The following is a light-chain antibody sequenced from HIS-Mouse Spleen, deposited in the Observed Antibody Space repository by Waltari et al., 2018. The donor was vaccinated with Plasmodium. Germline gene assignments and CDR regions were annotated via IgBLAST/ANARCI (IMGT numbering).Light chain of an antibody. V-gene: IGKV2-30*01. CDR2: KVS. J-gene: IGKJ3*01. CDR1: QSLVYSDGNTY. CDR3: MQGTHWPPIFT. Sequence: DVVMTQSPLSLPVTLGQPASIHCMSSQSLVYSDGNTYLNWVQQRPCPSPRRLIYKVSNRDSGVPDRFSGSGSCTDFTLKISRVEAEDVGVYYCMQGTHWPPIFTFGPGTKVDIK.